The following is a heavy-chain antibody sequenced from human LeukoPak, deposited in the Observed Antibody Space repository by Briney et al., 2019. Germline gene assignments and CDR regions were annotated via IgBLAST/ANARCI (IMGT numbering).Heavy chain of an antibody. J-gene: IGHJ4*02. CDR1: GFTFSTYG. D-gene: IGHD3-3*01. V-gene: IGHV3-48*02. CDR2: ISSSSSPI. Sequence: PGGSLRLSCAASGFTFSTYGMNWVRQAPGKGLEWISYISSSSSPIYYADSVKGRFTISRDNAKNSLYLQMNSLRDEDTAVYYCARGLWSGYRFDYWGQGTLVTVSS. CDR3: ARGLWSGYRFDY.